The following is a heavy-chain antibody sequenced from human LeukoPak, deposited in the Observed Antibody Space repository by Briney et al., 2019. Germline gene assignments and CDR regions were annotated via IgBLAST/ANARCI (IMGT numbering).Heavy chain of an antibody. V-gene: IGHV1-18*01. Sequence: GASVKVSCKSSGYTFTSYGISWVRQAPGQGLEWMGWISAYNGNTNYAQKLQGRVTMTTDTSTSTAYMELRSLRSDDTAVYYCARAFYRNGWYYFDYWGQGTLVTVSS. CDR1: GYTFTSYG. CDR3: ARAFYRNGWYYFDY. CDR2: ISAYNGNT. J-gene: IGHJ4*02. D-gene: IGHD6-19*01.